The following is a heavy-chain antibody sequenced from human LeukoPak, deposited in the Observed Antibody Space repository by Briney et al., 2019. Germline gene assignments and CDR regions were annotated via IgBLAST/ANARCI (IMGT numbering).Heavy chain of an antibody. D-gene: IGHD6-6*01. CDR3: ARGRAARPRRHGSNWFDP. CDR2: MNPNSGDA. Sequence: GASVKVSCKAAGYTFTIYDINWVGQATGQGREWMGWMNPNSGDAGYAQKFQGRVTITWNTSISTAYMELGSLRSEDTAVYYCARGRAARPRRHGSNWFDPWGQGTLVTVSS. J-gene: IGHJ5*02. V-gene: IGHV1-8*03. CDR1: GYTFTIYD.